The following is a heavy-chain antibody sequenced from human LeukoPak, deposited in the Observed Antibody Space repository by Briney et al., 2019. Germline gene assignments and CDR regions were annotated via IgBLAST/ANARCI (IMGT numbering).Heavy chain of an antibody. Sequence: KTGGSXXLSXXXXGFTFSDYXMSWIRQAPGKGLEWVSYIISSGSTIYYADSVKGRFTISRDNDKNSLYLQMNSLRAEDTAVYYCARDLYGYEDYWGQGTLVTASS. CDR3: ARDLYGYEDY. D-gene: IGHD5-18*01. V-gene: IGHV3-11*04. J-gene: IGHJ4*02. CDR1: GFTFSDYX. CDR2: IISSGSTI.